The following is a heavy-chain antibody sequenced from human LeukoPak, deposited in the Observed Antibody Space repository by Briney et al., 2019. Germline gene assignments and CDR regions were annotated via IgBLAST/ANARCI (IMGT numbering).Heavy chain of an antibody. CDR1: GFTFSDYY. D-gene: IGHD6-13*01. CDR3: ASEIAAAPQGLVQWRADNWFDP. V-gene: IGHV3-11*05. CDR2: ISSSSSYT. Sequence: GGSLKLSCAASGFTFSDYYMSWIRQAPGKGLEWVSYISSSSSYTNYADSVKGRFTISRDNAKNSLYLQMNSLRAEDTAVYYCASEIAAAPQGLVQWRADNWFDPWGQGTLVTVSS. J-gene: IGHJ5*02.